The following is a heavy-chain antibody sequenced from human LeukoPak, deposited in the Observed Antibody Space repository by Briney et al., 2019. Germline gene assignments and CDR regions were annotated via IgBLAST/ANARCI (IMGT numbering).Heavy chain of an antibody. CDR2: INPNSGGT. J-gene: IGHJ1*01. CDR1: GYTFTGYY. V-gene: IGHV1-2*02. Sequence: GASVKVSCKAFGYTFTGYYMHWVRQAPGQGLEWMGWINPNSGGTNYAQKFQGRVTMTRDTSISTAYMELSRLRSDDTAVYYCARGAGIQLWLLGRLSEYFQHWGQGTLVTVSS. CDR3: ARGAGIQLWLLGRLSEYFQH. D-gene: IGHD5-18*01.